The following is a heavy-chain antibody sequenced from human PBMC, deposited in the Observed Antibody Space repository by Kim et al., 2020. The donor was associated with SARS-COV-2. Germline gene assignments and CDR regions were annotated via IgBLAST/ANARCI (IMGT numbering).Heavy chain of an antibody. J-gene: IGHJ3*01. CDR2: ISYDGSDK. Sequence: GRSLRLSCAASGFIFSNYGMHWVRQAPGKGLEWLTFISYDGSDKFYGDSVKGRFTISRDNSRSTLYLEMNSLRGEDTAVYYCAKEAADFDLWGQGTMVTV. D-gene: IGHD2-15*01. V-gene: IGHV3-33*05. CDR3: AKEAADFDL. CDR1: GFIFSNYG.